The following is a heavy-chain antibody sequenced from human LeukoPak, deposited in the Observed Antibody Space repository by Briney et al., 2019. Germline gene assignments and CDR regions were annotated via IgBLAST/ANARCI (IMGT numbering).Heavy chain of an antibody. J-gene: IGHJ4*02. Sequence: GESLKISCKGSGYSFTSFWIGWVRQVPGKGLEWMGIILPGDSDTRISPSFQGQVTISADKSISTAYLQWSSLKASDTAMNYCARHRGVYSSSTPIDYWGQGALVTVSS. CDR3: ARHRGVYSSSTPIDY. V-gene: IGHV5-51*01. D-gene: IGHD6-6*01. CDR2: ILPGDSDT. CDR1: GYSFTSFW.